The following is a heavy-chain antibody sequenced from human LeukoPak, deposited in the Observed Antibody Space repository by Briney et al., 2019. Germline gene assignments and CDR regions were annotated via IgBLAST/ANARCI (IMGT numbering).Heavy chain of an antibody. Sequence: GGSLRLSCAASGFTFSSYAMSWVRQAPGKGLEWVSAISGSGGSTYYANSVKGRFTISRDNSKNTLYLQMNSLRAEDTAVYYCAKDSSGYLLLDAFDIWGQGTMVTVSS. CDR3: AKDSSGYLLLDAFDI. D-gene: IGHD3-22*01. CDR2: ISGSGGST. J-gene: IGHJ3*02. V-gene: IGHV3-23*01. CDR1: GFTFSSYA.